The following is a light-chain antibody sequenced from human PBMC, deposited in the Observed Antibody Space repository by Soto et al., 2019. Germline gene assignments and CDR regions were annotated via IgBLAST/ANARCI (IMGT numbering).Light chain of an antibody. CDR1: QSVSSSY. CDR3: QQYGSSPRVT. CDR2: GAS. Sequence: EIVLTQSPGTLSLSPGERATLSCRASQSVSSSYLAWYQQKPGQAPRLLIYGASSRATSIPDRFSGSGSGTDVTLTIGRLEPEDFAVYYCQQYGSSPRVTFGGGTKVEIK. V-gene: IGKV3-20*01. J-gene: IGKJ4*01.